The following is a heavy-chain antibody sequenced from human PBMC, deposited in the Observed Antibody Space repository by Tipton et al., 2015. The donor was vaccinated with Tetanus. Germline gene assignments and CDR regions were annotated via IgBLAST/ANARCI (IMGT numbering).Heavy chain of an antibody. CDR2: IYPDYSDT. Sequence: VQLVQSGAEVKKPGESLKISCKASGYDFNYYWIGWVRQMPGKGLEWMRLIYPDYSDTRHSPSFQGQVTFSADESISTAYLQWSSLKASDTAIYYCASFSDGYFDYWGQGTLVTVSS. J-gene: IGHJ4*02. V-gene: IGHV5-51*01. D-gene: IGHD2-15*01. CDR1: GYDFNYYW. CDR3: ASFSDGYFDY.